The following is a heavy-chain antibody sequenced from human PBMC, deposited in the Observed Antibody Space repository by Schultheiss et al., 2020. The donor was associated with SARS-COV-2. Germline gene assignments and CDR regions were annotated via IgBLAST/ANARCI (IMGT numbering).Heavy chain of an antibody. CDR2: ISSNGGST. D-gene: IGHD3-3*01. CDR1: GFTFSSYA. CDR3: VKDQSITIFGVVIFDY. Sequence: GGSLRLSCAASGFTFSSYAMSWVRQAPGKGLEYVSAISSNGGSTYYADSVKGRFTISRDNSKNTLYLQMSSLRAEDTAVYYCVKDQSITIFGVVIFDYWGQGTLVTVSS. V-gene: IGHV3-64D*06. J-gene: IGHJ4*02.